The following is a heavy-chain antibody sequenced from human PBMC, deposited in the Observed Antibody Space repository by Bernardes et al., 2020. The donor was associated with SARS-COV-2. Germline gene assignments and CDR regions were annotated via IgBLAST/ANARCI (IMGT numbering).Heavy chain of an antibody. CDR2: IWYDGSNK. Sequence: GGSLRLSCAASGFTFSSYGMHWVRQAPGKGLEWVAVIWYDGSNKYYADSVKGRFTISRDNSKNTLYLQMNSLRAEDTAVYYCARDPPRSITMTLDAFDIWGQGTMVTVSS. V-gene: IGHV3-33*01. J-gene: IGHJ3*02. CDR1: GFTFSSYG. D-gene: IGHD3-22*01. CDR3: ARDPPRSITMTLDAFDI.